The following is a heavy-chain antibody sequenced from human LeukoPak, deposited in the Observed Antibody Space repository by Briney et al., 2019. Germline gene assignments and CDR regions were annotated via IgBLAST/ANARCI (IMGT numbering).Heavy chain of an antibody. CDR1: GGSVSSGSYY. V-gene: IGHV4-61*01. CDR3: ARLGLPNAFDI. CDR2: IYYSGST. D-gene: IGHD5-12*01. Sequence: SETLSLTCTVSGGSVSSGSYYWSWIRQPPGKGLEWIGYIYYSGSTNYNPSLKSRVTISVDTSRNQFSLKLNSVTAADTAVYYCARLGLPNAFDIWGQGTMVTVSS. J-gene: IGHJ3*02.